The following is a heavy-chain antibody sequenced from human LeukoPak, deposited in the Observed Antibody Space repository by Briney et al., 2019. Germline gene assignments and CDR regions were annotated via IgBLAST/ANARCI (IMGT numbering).Heavy chain of an antibody. CDR1: GFTFSDYY. CDR3: ARRRQHDFWSGYSYYYYYYMDV. Sequence: GSLRLSCAASGFTFSDYYMSWIRQAPGKGLEWVSYISSSGSTIYYADSVKGRFTISRDNAKNSLYLQMNSLRAEDTAVYYCARRRQHDFWSGYSYYYYYYMDVWGKGTTVTVSS. J-gene: IGHJ6*03. CDR2: ISSSGSTI. D-gene: IGHD3-3*01. V-gene: IGHV3-11*04.